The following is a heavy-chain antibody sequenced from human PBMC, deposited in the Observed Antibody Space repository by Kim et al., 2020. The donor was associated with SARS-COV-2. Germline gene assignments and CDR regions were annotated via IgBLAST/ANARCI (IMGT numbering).Heavy chain of an antibody. V-gene: IGHV3-30-3*01. CDR2: ISYDGSNK. D-gene: IGHD4-17*01. CDR3: ARDKSNYGDYVLGYFQH. J-gene: IGHJ1*01. CDR1: GFTFSSYA. Sequence: GGSLRLSCAASGFTFSSYAMHWVRQAPGKGLEWVAVISYDGSNKYYADSVKGRFTISRDNSKNTLYLQMNSLRAEDTAVYYCARDKSNYGDYVLGYFQHWGQGTLVTVSS.